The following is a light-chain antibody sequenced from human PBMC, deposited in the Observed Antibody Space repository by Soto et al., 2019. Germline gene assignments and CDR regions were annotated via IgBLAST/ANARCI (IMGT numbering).Light chain of an antibody. CDR3: QQYNTFPWT. Sequence: DIQVTQSPSTLSASVGDRVSITCRASQSISSWLAWYQQKPGKAPKALIYKASSLESGVPSRFSGSESGTEFTLTISSLQPDDFATYYCQQYNTFPWTFGQGTKVEVK. J-gene: IGKJ1*01. CDR1: QSISSW. CDR2: KAS. V-gene: IGKV1-5*03.